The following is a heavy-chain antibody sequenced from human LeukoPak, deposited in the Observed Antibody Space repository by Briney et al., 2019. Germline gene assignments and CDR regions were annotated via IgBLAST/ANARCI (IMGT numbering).Heavy chain of an antibody. CDR2: INPNSGGT. J-gene: IGHJ4*02. V-gene: IGHV1-2*02. CDR1: GYTFTSYY. CDR3: ARGLVGTTIGFDY. Sequence: ASVKVSCKASGYTFTSYYMHWVRQAPGQGLEWMGGINPNSGGTKSAQKFQGRVTMTRDTSFSTAYMVLSGLRSDDTAVYYCARGLVGTTIGFDYWGQGTLVTVSS. D-gene: IGHD1-26*01.